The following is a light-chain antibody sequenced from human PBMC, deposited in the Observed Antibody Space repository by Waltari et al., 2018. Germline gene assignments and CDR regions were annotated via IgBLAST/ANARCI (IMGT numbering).Light chain of an antibody. CDR3: QQRSKSFT. CDR2: DAS. J-gene: IGKJ3*01. V-gene: IGKV3-11*01. CDR1: HSISSY. Sequence: EIVFKQSPATLSLSPGDRATLSCRASHSISSYLAWYQQKPGQAPRLLIYDASTRATGIPARFSGSGSVTDFTLTISSLEPEDFAIYYCQQRSKSFTFGPGTKVDMK.